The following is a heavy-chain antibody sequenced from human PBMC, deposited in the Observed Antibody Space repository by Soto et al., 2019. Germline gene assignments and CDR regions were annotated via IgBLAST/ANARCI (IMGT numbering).Heavy chain of an antibody. V-gene: IGHV3-23*01. CDR2: ISGSGGGT. J-gene: IGHJ5*02. CDR1: GFTFSGNV. CDR3: AKNGCGGDCYSSVAGNWFDP. D-gene: IGHD2-21*02. Sequence: EVQLLESGGGLVQPGGSLRLSCVASGFTFSGNVMSWVRQAPGKGLEWISIISGSGGGTYYADSVKGRFTISRDNSNNTLYLQMHSLTAADTAVYYCAKNGCGGDCYSSVAGNWFDPWGQGTLVTVSS.